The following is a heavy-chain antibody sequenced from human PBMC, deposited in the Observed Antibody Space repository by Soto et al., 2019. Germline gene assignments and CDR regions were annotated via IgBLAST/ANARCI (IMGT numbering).Heavy chain of an antibody. Sequence: QVQLVQSGDEVEKPGASVKVSCKTSGYTFMTHAISWVRQAPGQGLEWMGWISTYNGDTKVAQKFQGRVTMTRDTSTRTVYMDLRSLRSDDTDVYYCARDPSNTSGNRIWFDTWGQGTLVTVSS. CDR1: GYTFMTHA. CDR3: ARDPSNTSGNRIWFDT. V-gene: IGHV1-18*04. D-gene: IGHD6-19*01. J-gene: IGHJ5*02. CDR2: ISTYNGDT.